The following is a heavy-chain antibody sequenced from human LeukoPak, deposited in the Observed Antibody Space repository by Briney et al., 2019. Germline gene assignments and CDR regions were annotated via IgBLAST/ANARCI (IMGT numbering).Heavy chain of an antibody. D-gene: IGHD3-22*01. V-gene: IGHV5-51*01. Sequence: GESLKISCQGSGSPFTSYWIGWARQLPGKGLEWMGIIYPGDSDTRYSPSFQGQVTISADKSINTAYLQWSSLKASDTAMYYCARHETGPYDSPDYWGQGTLVTVSS. CDR2: IYPGDSDT. J-gene: IGHJ4*02. CDR1: GSPFTSYW. CDR3: ARHETGPYDSPDY.